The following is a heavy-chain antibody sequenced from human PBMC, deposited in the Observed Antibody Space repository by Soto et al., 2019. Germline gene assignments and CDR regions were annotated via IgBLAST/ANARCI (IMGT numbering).Heavy chain of an antibody. CDR3: ARRFTGATDSSAYYYKGDYYYYGMDV. J-gene: IGHJ6*02. V-gene: IGHV4-39*01. CDR1: GGSISSSSYY. CDR2: IYYSGST. Sequence: SETLSLTCTVSGGSISSSSYYWGWIRQPPGKGLEWIGSIYYSGSTYYNPSLKSRVTISVDTSKNQFSLKLSSVTAADTAVYYCARRFTGATDSSAYYYKGDYYYYGMDVWGQGTTVTVSS. D-gene: IGHD3-22*01.